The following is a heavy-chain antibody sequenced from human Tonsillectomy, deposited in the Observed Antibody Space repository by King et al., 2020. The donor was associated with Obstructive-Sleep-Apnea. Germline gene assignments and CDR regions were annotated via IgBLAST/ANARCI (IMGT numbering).Heavy chain of an antibody. Sequence: VQLVESGGGLVKPGGSLRLSCAASGFTFSNAWMSWVRQAPGKGLEWVGRIKSKTDGGTTDYAAPVKGRFTISRDDSKNTLYLQMNSLKTEDTAVYYCTTDSSRVGATSLGSDYWGQGTLVTVSS. CDR1: GFTFSNAW. J-gene: IGHJ4*02. CDR3: TTDSSRVGATSLGSDY. D-gene: IGHD1-26*01. V-gene: IGHV3-15*01. CDR2: IKSKTDGGTT.